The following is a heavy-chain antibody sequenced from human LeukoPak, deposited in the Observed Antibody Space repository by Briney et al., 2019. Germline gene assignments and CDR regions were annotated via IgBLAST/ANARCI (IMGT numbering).Heavy chain of an antibody. J-gene: IGHJ4*02. V-gene: IGHV3-64*01. CDR1: GFTFSSYA. CDR2: ISSNGGST. D-gene: IGHD2-2*01. CDR3: ARAPPGYCSSTSCYRGGFDY. Sequence: PGGSLRLSCAASGFTFSSYAMHWVRQAPGKGLEYVSAISSNGGSTYYANSVKGRFTISRDNSKNTLYLQMNSLRAEDTAVYYCARAPPGYCSSTSCYRGGFDYWGQGTLVTVSS.